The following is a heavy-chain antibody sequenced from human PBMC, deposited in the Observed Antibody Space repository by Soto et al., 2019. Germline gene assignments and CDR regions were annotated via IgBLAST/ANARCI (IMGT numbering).Heavy chain of an antibody. CDR2: IIPIFGTA. Sequence: SCKASGGTFSSYSISWVRQAPGQGLEWMGGIIPIFGTANFAQKFQGRVTITADESTSTAYMELSSLRSEDTAVYYCARCKYYYDSSGYYPNWFDPWGQGTLVTVSS. CDR3: ARCKYYYDSSGYYPNWFDP. CDR1: GGTFSSYS. V-gene: IGHV1-69*01. D-gene: IGHD3-22*01. J-gene: IGHJ5*02.